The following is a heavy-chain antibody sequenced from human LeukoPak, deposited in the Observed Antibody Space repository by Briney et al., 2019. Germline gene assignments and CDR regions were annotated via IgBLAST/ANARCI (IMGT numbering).Heavy chain of an antibody. J-gene: IGHJ5*02. CDR1: GYTFTSYY. D-gene: IGHD2-8*02. Sequence: GASVKVSCKASGYTFTSYYMHWVRQAPGQGLEWMGIINPSGGSTSYAQKFHGRVTMTRDMSTSTDYMELSSLRSEDTAVYYCARDRGTGWFDPWGQGTLVIVSS. V-gene: IGHV1-46*01. CDR2: INPSGGST. CDR3: ARDRGTGWFDP.